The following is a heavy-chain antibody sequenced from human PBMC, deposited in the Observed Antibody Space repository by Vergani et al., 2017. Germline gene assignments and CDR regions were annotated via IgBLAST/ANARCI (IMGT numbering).Heavy chain of an antibody. CDR3: ARDSXTSELRGVYWFDT. CDR1: GGSITSGSFY. CDR2: IHSSGTT. D-gene: IGHD3-10*01. Sequence: QVQLHESGPGLVKPSQTLSLTCTVSGGSITSGSFYWSWIRQPAGKGLEWIGRIHSSGTTNYNPSLKSRVTLSVDTSKNQLSLRMTSVTAADTAVYYYARDSXTSELRGVYWFDTWGQGTLVSVSS. J-gene: IGHJ5*02. V-gene: IGHV4-61*02.